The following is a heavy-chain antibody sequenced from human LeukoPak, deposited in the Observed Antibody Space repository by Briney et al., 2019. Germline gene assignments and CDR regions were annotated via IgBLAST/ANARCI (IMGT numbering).Heavy chain of an antibody. V-gene: IGHV3-9*03. CDR1: GFTLGDYA. CDR2: ISWNSGSI. D-gene: IGHD3-16*02. J-gene: IGHJ3*02. Sequence: GGSLRLSCGASGFTLGDYAMHWVRQAPGKGLEWVSCISWNSGSIGYADSVKGRFTISRDNAKNSLYLQMNSLRAEDMALYYCAREKDYVWGSYRPGAFDIWGQGTMVTVSS. CDR3: AREKDYVWGSYRPGAFDI.